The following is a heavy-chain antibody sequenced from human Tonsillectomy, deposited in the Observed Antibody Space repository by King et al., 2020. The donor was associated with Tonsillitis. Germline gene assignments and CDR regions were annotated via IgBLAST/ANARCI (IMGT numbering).Heavy chain of an antibody. CDR1: GVTFSSHG. V-gene: IGHV1-69*12. Sequence: QLVQSGAEVKKPGSSVKVSCTASGVTFSSHGFSWVRQAPGQGLEWMGGIMPDIGSTHYALKFQGRLSISADELGSTVYMELRSLRPDDTAVYYCARRIGYTGHEPYWGQGTLVTVSS. CDR3: ARRIGYTGHEPY. J-gene: IGHJ4*02. CDR2: IMPDIGST. D-gene: IGHD5-12*01.